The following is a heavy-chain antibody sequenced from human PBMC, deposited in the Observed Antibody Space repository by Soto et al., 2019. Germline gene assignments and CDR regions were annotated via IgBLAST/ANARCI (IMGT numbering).Heavy chain of an antibody. D-gene: IGHD3-22*01. Sequence: ASVKVSCKASGYTFTSYAMHWVRQAPGQRLEWMGWINAGNGNTKYSQKFQGRVTITRDTSASTAYMELSSLRSEDTAVYYCARDLFYYDSSGYPTSDAFDIWGQGTMVTVSS. CDR3: ARDLFYYDSSGYPTSDAFDI. J-gene: IGHJ3*02. CDR2: INAGNGNT. V-gene: IGHV1-3*01. CDR1: GYTFTSYA.